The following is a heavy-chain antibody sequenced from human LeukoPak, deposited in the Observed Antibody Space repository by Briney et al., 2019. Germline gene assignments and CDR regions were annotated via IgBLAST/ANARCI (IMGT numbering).Heavy chain of an antibody. CDR3: AREGYDSSGYPYDAFDI. CDR1: GFTFSSYW. CDR2: IKQDGSEK. Sequence: GGSLRLSCAASGFTFSSYWMSWVRQAPGKGLEWVANIKQDGSEKYYVDSVKGRFTISRDNAKNSLYVQMNSLRAEDTAVYYCAREGYDSSGYPYDAFDIWGQGTMVTVSS. D-gene: IGHD3-22*01. V-gene: IGHV3-7*01. J-gene: IGHJ3*02.